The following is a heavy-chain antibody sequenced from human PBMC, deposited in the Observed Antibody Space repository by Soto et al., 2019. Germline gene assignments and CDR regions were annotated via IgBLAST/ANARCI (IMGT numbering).Heavy chain of an antibody. CDR2: MNPNSGNT. CDR3: ARANSGESNEFDY. Sequence: ASVKVSCKASGYTFTSYDINWVRQATGQGLEWMGWMNPNSGNTGYAQKFQGRVTMTRNPSISTAYMELSSLTSEDTAIYYCARANSGESNEFDYWGQGTPVTVPQ. CDR1: GYTFTSYD. V-gene: IGHV1-8*01. J-gene: IGHJ4*02. D-gene: IGHD2-15*01.